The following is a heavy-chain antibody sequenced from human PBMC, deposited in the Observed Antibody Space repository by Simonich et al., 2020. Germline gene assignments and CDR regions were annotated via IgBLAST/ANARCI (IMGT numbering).Heavy chain of an antibody. CDR3: ARDGLGTAYYYYMDV. Sequence: EVQLVESGGGLVQPGGSLRLSCAASGFTFSSYWMSWVRQAPGKGLEWVANIKQDGSEKYYVDSVKGRFTISRDNAKNSLYLQMNSLRAEATAVYYCARDGLGTAYYYYMDVWGKGTTVTVSS. V-gene: IGHV3-7*01. CDR1: GFTFSSYW. CDR2: IKQDGSEK. J-gene: IGHJ6*03. D-gene: IGHD7-27*01.